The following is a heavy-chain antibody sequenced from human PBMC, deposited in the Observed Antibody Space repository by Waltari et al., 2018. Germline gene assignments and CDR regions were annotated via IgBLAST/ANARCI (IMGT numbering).Heavy chain of an antibody. D-gene: IGHD3-10*01. V-gene: IGHV1-8*01. CDR3: ARDPFAPFY. Sequence: QVQLVQSGPEVKKPGASVKVSCKASGYTFTSYDINWVRQATGQGLEWMGWMNPNSGNTGYAQKCQGRVTLTTDTSTNTADMELRSLRSDDTAMYYGARDPFAPFYGGQGTLVTVSS. CDR2: MNPNSGNT. J-gene: IGHJ4*02. CDR1: GYTFTSYD.